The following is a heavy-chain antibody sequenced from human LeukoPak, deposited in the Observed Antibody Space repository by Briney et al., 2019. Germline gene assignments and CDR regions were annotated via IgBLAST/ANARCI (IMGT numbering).Heavy chain of an antibody. D-gene: IGHD2-15*01. J-gene: IGHJ4*02. V-gene: IGHV1-18*01. CDR2: ISAYNGNT. Sequence: GASVKVSCKASGYTFTSYGISWVRQAPGQGLEWMGWISAYNGNTNYAQKLQGRVTMTTDTSTSTAYMELRSLRSDDTAVYYCARISGYCSGGSCYSCDYWGREPWSPSPQ. CDR1: GYTFTSYG. CDR3: ARISGYCSGGSCYSCDY.